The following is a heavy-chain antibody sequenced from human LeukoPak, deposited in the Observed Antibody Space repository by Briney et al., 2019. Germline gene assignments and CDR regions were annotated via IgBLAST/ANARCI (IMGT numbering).Heavy chain of an antibody. CDR2: IYTSGSN. Sequence: SETLSLTCTLSGGSMSGYYWSWIRQPAGKGLEWIGHIYTSGSNNYNPSLKSRVTMSLDTSKNQFTLKLSSVTAADTAVYYCARVSGYRIVVVPATKGDYYYMDVWGKGTTVTVSS. V-gene: IGHV4-4*07. CDR1: GGSMSGYY. CDR3: ARVSGYRIVVVPATKGDYYYMDV. D-gene: IGHD2-2*01. J-gene: IGHJ6*03.